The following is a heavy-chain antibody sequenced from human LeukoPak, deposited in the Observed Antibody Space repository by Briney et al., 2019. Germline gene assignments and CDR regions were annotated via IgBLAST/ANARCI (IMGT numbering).Heavy chain of an antibody. CDR1: GFTFSSHS. D-gene: IGHD2-2*02. CDR3: ARAGPYYCSSTSCYTRSAFDI. CDR2: ISSSSSYI. Sequence: PGGSLRLSCAASGFTFSSHSTNWVRQAPGKGLEWVSSISSSSSYIYYADSVKGRFTISRDNAKNSLYLQMNSLRAEDTAVYYCARAGPYYCSSTSCYTRSAFDIWGQGTMVTVSS. J-gene: IGHJ3*02. V-gene: IGHV3-21*01.